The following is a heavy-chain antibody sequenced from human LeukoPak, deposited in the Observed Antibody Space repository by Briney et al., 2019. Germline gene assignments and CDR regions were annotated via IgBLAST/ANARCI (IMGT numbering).Heavy chain of an antibody. V-gene: IGHV4-59*01. Sequence: SETLSLTCTVSGGSISSYYWSWIRQPPGKGLEWIGYIYYSGSTNYNPSLKSRVTISVDTPKNQFSLKLSSVTAADTAVYYCARIAVAGPADYWGQGTLVTVSS. D-gene: IGHD6-19*01. CDR3: ARIAVAGPADY. CDR1: GGSISSYY. J-gene: IGHJ4*02. CDR2: IYYSGST.